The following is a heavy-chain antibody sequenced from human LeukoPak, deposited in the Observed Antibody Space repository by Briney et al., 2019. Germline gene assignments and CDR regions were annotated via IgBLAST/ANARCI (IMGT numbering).Heavy chain of an antibody. Sequence: SETLSLTCTVSGGSISSYYWSWIRQPAGKGLEWIGRIHPSGSTNYNPSLKSRVTLSVDTSKNEFPLKLSSVTAADTAVYYCARGPPPDLDYWGRGTLVTVSS. J-gene: IGHJ4*02. CDR2: IHPSGST. CDR3: ARGPPPDLDY. CDR1: GGSISSYY. V-gene: IGHV4-4*07.